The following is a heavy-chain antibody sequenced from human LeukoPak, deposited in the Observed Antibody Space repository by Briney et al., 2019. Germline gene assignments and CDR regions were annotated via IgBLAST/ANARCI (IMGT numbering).Heavy chain of an antibody. D-gene: IGHD2-15*01. CDR1: GFTFSTYW. Sequence: PGGSLRLSCAASGFTFSTYWMHWVRQAPGKGLVWVSRISSDEGSTTYADSVKGRFTISRDNAKNTLYLQMNSLRAEDTAVYYCAKSRRAYCSGGSCFGLWDYWGQGTLVTVSS. CDR2: ISSDEGST. CDR3: AKSRRAYCSGGSCFGLWDY. J-gene: IGHJ4*02. V-gene: IGHV3-74*01.